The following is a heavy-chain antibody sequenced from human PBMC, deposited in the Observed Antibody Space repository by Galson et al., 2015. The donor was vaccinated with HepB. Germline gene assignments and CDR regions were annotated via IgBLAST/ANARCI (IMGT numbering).Heavy chain of an antibody. Sequence: SLRLSCAASGFTVSSNYMSWVRQAPGKGLEWVSVIYSGGSTYYADSVKGRFTISRDNSKNTLYLQMNSLRAEDTAVYYGARGVDYYDSSGYSPWGQGTLVTVSS. CDR2: IYSGGST. CDR1: GFTVSSNY. CDR3: ARGVDYYDSSGYSP. V-gene: IGHV3-53*01. J-gene: IGHJ5*02. D-gene: IGHD3-22*01.